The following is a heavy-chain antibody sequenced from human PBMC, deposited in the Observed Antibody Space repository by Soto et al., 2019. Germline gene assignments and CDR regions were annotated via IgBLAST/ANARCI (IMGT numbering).Heavy chain of an antibody. V-gene: IGHV3-11*01. CDR2: ISSGDNFI. CDR1: GFTFSDHY. CDR3: ARGKDYFDN. J-gene: IGHJ4*02. Sequence: QVFLVESGGGFVKPGGSLRLSCVGSGFTFSDHYMTWVRQAPGKGLEWVSSISSGDNFIYYAGSVKGRFSISRDNAKNSLSLQMNSLKDEDTAVYYCARGKDYFDNWGQGTLVTVSS.